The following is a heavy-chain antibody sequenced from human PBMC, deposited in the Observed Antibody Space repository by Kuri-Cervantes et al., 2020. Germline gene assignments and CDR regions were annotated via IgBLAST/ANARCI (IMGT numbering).Heavy chain of an antibody. D-gene: IGHD6-19*01. V-gene: IGHV1-3*01. CDR3: ARGAVAGTLSN. CDR1: GYTFTSYA. J-gene: IGHJ4*02. Sequence: ASVKVSCKASGYTFTSYAMHWVCQAPGQRLEWMGWINAGNGNTKYSQKFQGRVTITRDTSASTVYMELSSLRSEDTAVYYCARGAVAGTLSNWGQGTLVTVSS. CDR2: INAGNGNT.